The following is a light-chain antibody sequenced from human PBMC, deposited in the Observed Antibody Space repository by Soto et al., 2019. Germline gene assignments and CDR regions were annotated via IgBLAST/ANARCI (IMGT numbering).Light chain of an antibody. CDR1: QPVTNY. Sequence: DIQMTQSPSSLSASVGGRVTITFLASQPVTNYLSWYQQKPGKAPKLFIYAASRLQSGVPSRFSGGGSGTDFTLTISSLLPEDFATYYCQQSYIAPWTFGQGTKVDIK. J-gene: IGKJ1*01. CDR2: AAS. CDR3: QQSYIAPWT. V-gene: IGKV1-39*01.